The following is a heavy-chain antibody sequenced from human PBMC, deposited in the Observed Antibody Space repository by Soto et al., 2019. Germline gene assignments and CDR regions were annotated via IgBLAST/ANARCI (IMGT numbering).Heavy chain of an antibody. CDR3: ARGGVVVVAGNWFDP. CDR2: IIPILGIA. J-gene: IGHJ5*02. V-gene: IGHV1-69*02. Sequence: GASVKVSCKASGGTFSSYTISWVRQAPGQGLEWMGRIIPILGIANYAQKFQGRVTITADKSTSTAYMELSSLRSEDTAVYYCARGGVVVVAGNWFDPWGQGTLVTVSS. D-gene: IGHD2-15*01. CDR1: GGTFSSYT.